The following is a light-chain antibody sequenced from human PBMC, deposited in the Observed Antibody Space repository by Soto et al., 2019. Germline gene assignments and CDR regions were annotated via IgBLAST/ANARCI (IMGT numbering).Light chain of an antibody. V-gene: IGLV4-69*01. J-gene: IGLJ3*02. CDR3: QTWGTGIFWV. CDR2: VNSDGSH. Sequence: QLVLTQSPSASASLGASVKFTCTLSSGHSSKAIAWHQQQPEKGPRYLMKVNSDGSHRKGDGIPDRFSGSSSGAERYLTISSLQSEDEADYYCQTWGTGIFWVFGGGTKLTVL. CDR1: SGHSSKA.